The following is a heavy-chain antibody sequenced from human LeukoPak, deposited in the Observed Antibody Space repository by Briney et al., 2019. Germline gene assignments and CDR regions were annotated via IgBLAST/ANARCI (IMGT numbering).Heavy chain of an antibody. V-gene: IGHV3-21*01. CDR3: ARGHCSSTSCYGWFDP. Sequence: PGGSLRLYYAASGFTFSIYSMNWVRQAPGKGLEWVSSIGGSSTSIYYADSVKGRFIISRDNAKNSLYLQMNSLRGEDTAVYYCARGHCSSTSCYGWFDPWGQGTLVTVSS. J-gene: IGHJ5*02. CDR2: IGGSSTSI. D-gene: IGHD2-2*01. CDR1: GFTFSIYS.